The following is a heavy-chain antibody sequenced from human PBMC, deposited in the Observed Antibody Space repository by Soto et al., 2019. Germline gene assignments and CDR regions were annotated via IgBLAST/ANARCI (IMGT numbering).Heavy chain of an antibody. J-gene: IGHJ4*02. V-gene: IGHV1-58*01. CDR2: IVVGSGNT. D-gene: IGHD3-22*01. CDR3: AADRAYDSSGYSETPFDY. CDR1: GFTFTSSA. Sequence: MQLVQSGPEVKKPGTSVKVSCKASGFTFTSSAVQWVRQARGQRLEWIGWIVVGSGNTNYAQKFQERVTITRDMSTSTAYMELSSLRSEDTAVYYCAADRAYDSSGYSETPFDYWGQGTLVTVSS.